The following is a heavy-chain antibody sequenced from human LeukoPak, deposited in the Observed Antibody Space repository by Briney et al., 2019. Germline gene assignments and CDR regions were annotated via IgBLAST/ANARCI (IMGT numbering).Heavy chain of an antibody. CDR2: IYYSGST. CDR3: ARVAYNWNALGGIYVYMDV. CDR1: GGSISSYY. J-gene: IGHJ6*03. D-gene: IGHD1-20*01. V-gene: IGHV4-59*01. Sequence: SETLSLTCTVSGGSISSYYWSWIRQPPGKGLEWIGYIYYSGSTNYNPSLKSRVTISVDTSKNQFSLKLSSVTAADTAVYYCARVAYNWNALGGIYVYMDVWGKGTTVTVSS.